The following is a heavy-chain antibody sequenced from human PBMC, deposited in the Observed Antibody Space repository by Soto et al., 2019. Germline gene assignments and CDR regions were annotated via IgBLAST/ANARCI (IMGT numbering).Heavy chain of an antibody. V-gene: IGHV2-5*01. D-gene: IGHD6-19*01. CDR2: IYWNDDK. CDR3: ASSPRIDAFDI. CDR1: GFSLSTSGVG. J-gene: IGHJ3*02. Sequence: QITLKESGPTLVKPTQPLTLTCTFSGFSLSTSGVGVGWIRQPPGKALEWLALIYWNDDKRYSPSLKSRLAITKDTSKNQVVLTMTNMDTVDTAAYSCASSPRIDAFDIWGQGTMVTGSS.